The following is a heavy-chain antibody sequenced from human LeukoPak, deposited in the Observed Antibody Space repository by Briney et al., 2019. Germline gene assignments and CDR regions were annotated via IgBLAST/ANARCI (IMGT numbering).Heavy chain of an antibody. CDR2: ISWNSGSI. CDR1: GFTFDDYA. V-gene: IGHV3-9*01. CDR3: ARDSSMLRGPLVIYYFDF. D-gene: IGHD3-10*01. Sequence: PGGSLRLSCAASGFTFDDYAMHWVRQAPGKGLEWASGISWNSGSIGYADSVKGRFTISRDNAKNSLYLQMNSLRAEDTALYYCARDSSMLRGPLVIYYFDFWGQGTLVTVSS. J-gene: IGHJ4*02.